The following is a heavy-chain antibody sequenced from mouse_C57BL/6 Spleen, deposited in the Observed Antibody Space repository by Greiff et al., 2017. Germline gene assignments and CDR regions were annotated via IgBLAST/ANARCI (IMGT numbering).Heavy chain of an antibody. V-gene: IGHV5-17*01. CDR3: ARILYSNYAMDY. J-gene: IGHJ4*01. Sequence: EVQRVESGGGLVKPGGSLKLSCAASGFTFSDYGMHWVRQAPEKGLEWVAYISSGSSTIYYADTVKGRFTIARDNAKNTLFLQMTSLRSEDTAMYYCARILYSNYAMDYWGQGTSVTVSS. CDR2: ISSGSSTI. D-gene: IGHD2-5*01. CDR1: GFTFSDYG.